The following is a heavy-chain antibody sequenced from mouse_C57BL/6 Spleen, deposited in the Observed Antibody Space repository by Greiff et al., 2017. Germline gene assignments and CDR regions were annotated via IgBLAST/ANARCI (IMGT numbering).Heavy chain of an antibody. CDR1: GYTFTSYG. CDR2: IYPRSGNT. CDR3: ARRIYYDLYYYAMDY. Sequence: QVQLQQSGAELARPGASVKLSCKASGYTFTSYGISWVKQRTGQGLEWIGEIYPRSGNTYYNEKFKGKATRTADKSSSTAYMELRSLTSEDSAVYFCARRIYYDLYYYAMDYWGQGTSVTVSS. D-gene: IGHD2-4*01. J-gene: IGHJ4*01. V-gene: IGHV1-81*01.